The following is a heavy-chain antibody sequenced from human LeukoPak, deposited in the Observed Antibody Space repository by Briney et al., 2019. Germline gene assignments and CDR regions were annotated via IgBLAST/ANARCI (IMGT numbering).Heavy chain of an antibody. CDR2: INLNSRGT. CDR1: GYTFTDYY. CDR3: ARASRYKPHYFDY. Sequence: ASVKVSCKASGYTFTDYYMHWVRQAPGQGLEWMGWINLNSRGTNYAQKFQGRVTMTRDTSISTAYMELSRLRSDDTAVYYCARASRYKPHYFDYWGQGTLVTVSS. D-gene: IGHD6-13*01. V-gene: IGHV1-2*02. J-gene: IGHJ4*02.